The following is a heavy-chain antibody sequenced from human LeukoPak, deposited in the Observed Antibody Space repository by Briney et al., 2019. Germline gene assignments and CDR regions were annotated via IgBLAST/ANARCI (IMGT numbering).Heavy chain of an antibody. CDR1: GGSFSGYY. CDR2: INHSGST. V-gene: IGHV4-34*01. J-gene: IGHJ6*04. CDR3: ARGLKTATKSGYCSGGSCRTHYYGVDV. Sequence: SETLSLTCAVYGGSFSGYYWSWIRQPPGKGLEWIGEINHSGSTNYNPSLKSRVTISVDTSKNQFSLKLSSVTAADTAVYYCARGLKTATKSGYCSGGSCRTHYYGVDVWGKGTTVTVSS. D-gene: IGHD2-15*01.